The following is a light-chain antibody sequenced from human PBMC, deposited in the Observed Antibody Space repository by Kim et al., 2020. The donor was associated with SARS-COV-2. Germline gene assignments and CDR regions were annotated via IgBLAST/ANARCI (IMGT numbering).Light chain of an antibody. CDR3: TTWDDSLSGPV. CDR2: RNN. CDR1: SSNIGSNF. J-gene: IGLJ3*02. V-gene: IGLV1-47*01. Sequence: QSVLTQPPSASGTPGQRVTISCSGSSSNIGSNFVYWYQQVPGTAPKLLIYRNNERPSGVPDRFSGSKSGTSASLAISGLRSEDDADYYCTTWDDSLSGPVFGGGTQLTVL.